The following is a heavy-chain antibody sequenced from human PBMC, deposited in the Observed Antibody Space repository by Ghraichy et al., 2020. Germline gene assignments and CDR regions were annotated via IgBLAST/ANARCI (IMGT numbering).Heavy chain of an antibody. CDR1: GFTFDDYA. Sequence: GGSLRLSSAASGFTFDDYAMHWVRQAPGKGLEWVSLINWDGGITYYADSVKGRFTISRDNTKNSLYLQMSSLRSEDTALYYCAKAGSTVTTVSEFDFWGQGTLVTVSS. CDR3: AKAGSTVTTVSEFDF. V-gene: IGHV3-43D*04. D-gene: IGHD4-17*01. J-gene: IGHJ4*02. CDR2: INWDGGIT.